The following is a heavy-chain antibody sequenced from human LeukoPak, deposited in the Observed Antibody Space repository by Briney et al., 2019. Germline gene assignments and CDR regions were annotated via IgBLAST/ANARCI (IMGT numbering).Heavy chain of an antibody. CDR3: ASDKKRNSYGHNYYGMDV. Sequence: PGGSLRLSCAASGFPVNSTYMNWVRQAPGKGLEWASAIHSGGSTYYADSVKGRFTISRDTSKTMLYLQMNSLSPEDTALYYCASDKKRNSYGHNYYGMDVWGQGTPVTVSS. CDR1: GFPVNSTY. V-gene: IGHV3-66*02. D-gene: IGHD5-18*01. CDR2: IHSGGST. J-gene: IGHJ6*02.